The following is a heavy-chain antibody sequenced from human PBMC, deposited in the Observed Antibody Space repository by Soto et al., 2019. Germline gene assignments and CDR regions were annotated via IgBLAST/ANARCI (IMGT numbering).Heavy chain of an antibody. Sequence: PSETLSLTCTVSGGSISSYYWSWIRQPPGKGLEWIGYIYYSGSTNYNPSLKSRVTISVDTSKNQFSLKLSSVTAADTAVYYCARGGSYINRPFDYWGQGTLVTVSS. CDR2: IYYSGST. J-gene: IGHJ4*02. CDR1: GGSISSYY. D-gene: IGHD1-26*01. V-gene: IGHV4-59*01. CDR3: ARGGSYINRPFDY.